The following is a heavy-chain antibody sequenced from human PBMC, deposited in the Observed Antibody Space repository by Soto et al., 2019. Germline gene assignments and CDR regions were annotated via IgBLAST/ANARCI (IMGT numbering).Heavy chain of an antibody. Sequence: SETLSLTCAVYGGPFSGYYWSWIRQPPGKGLEWIGEINHSGSTNYNPSLKSRVTISVDTSKNQFSLKLSSVTAADTAVYYCARCTYYDFWSGYSVFDYWGQGTLVTVSS. CDR3: ARCTYYDFWSGYSVFDY. CDR2: INHSGST. CDR1: GGPFSGYY. D-gene: IGHD3-3*01. J-gene: IGHJ4*02. V-gene: IGHV4-34*01.